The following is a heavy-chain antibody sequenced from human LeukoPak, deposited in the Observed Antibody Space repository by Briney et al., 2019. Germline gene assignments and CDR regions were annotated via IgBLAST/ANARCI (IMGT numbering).Heavy chain of an antibody. D-gene: IGHD6-13*01. CDR2: MNPYSGIT. CDR1: GYTFTSSYD. J-gene: IGHJ6*02. Sequence: ASVKVSCKASGYTFTSSYDINWVRQAPGQGLEWMGWMNPYSGITGYTQKFQGRVTMTRDTSISTAYMELSSLTSEDTAVYFCARENVNRGSSWGYDYFGMDVWGQGTAVTVSS. V-gene: IGHV1-8*01. CDR3: ARENVNRGSSWGYDYFGMDV.